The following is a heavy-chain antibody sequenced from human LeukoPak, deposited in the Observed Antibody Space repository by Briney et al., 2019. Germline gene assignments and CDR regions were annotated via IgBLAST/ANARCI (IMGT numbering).Heavy chain of an antibody. Sequence: KTSETLSLTCAVSGGSISSSNWWSWVRQPPGKGLEWIGEIYHSGSTNYNPSLKSRVTISVDKSKNQFSLKLSSVTAADTAVYYCARVRVRMGPYGMDVWGQGTTVTVSS. J-gene: IGHJ6*02. CDR2: IYHSGST. CDR1: GGSISSSNW. D-gene: IGHD1-26*01. V-gene: IGHV4-4*02. CDR3: ARVRVRMGPYGMDV.